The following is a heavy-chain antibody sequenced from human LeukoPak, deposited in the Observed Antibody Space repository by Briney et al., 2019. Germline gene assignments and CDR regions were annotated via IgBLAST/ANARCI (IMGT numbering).Heavy chain of an antibody. CDR3: AKVFYDYNSAGNDY. CDR2: ISYDGSNK. V-gene: IGHV3-30*18. CDR1: GFTFSCYG. J-gene: IGHJ4*02. D-gene: IGHD5/OR15-5a*01. Sequence: GGSLRLSCGASGFTFSCYGMHWVRQAPGKGVEWVAVISYDGSNKYYADSVKGRFTISRDNSKNTLYLQMNSLRAEDTAVYYCAKVFYDYNSAGNDYWGQGTLVTVSS.